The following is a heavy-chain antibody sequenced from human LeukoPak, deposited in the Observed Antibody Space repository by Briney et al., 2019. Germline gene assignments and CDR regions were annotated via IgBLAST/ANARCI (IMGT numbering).Heavy chain of an antibody. CDR1: QFTFSDFY. CDR2: MSKTGHRI. Sequence: PGGSLRLSCAASQFTFSDFYMTWIRQLPGRGLEWVSYMSKTGHRIFYADSVKGRFTISRDNAENSLFLQMDNLRVEDTAVYYCVRSREGYFSSGYYYFYMDVWGKGTTVTVSS. CDR3: VRSREGYFSSGYYYFYMDV. V-gene: IGHV3-11*04. J-gene: IGHJ6*03. D-gene: IGHD5-24*01.